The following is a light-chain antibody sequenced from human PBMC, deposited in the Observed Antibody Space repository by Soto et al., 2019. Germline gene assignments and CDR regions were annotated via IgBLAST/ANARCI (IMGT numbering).Light chain of an antibody. J-gene: IGLJ3*02. V-gene: IGLV1-44*01. CDR1: SSNIGSNT. Sequence: QSVLTQPPSASGTPGQRVTISCSGSSSNIGSNTVNWFQQLPGTAPKVLIYTNNQRPSGVPDRFSGSKSGTSASLAISGLQSEDEAVYYCAAWDDSLNGWVFGGGTKVTVL. CDR3: AAWDDSLNGWV. CDR2: TNN.